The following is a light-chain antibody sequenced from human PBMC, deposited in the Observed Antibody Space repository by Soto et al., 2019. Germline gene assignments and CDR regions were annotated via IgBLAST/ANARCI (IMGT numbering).Light chain of an antibody. CDR1: QGISSW. J-gene: IGKJ5*01. CDR3: QQGNSVPIT. V-gene: IGKV1-12*01. CDR2: GVS. Sequence: DIQMTQSPSSVSASIGDRVTITCRASQGISSWLAWYQQKPGKAPKLLIYGVSNLQSGVPSRFSGSGSGSDFTLTISSLQPEDFATYYCQQGNSVPITFGQGTRLEIK.